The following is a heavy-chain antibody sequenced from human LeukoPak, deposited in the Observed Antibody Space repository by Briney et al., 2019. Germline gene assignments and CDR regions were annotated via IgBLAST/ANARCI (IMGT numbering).Heavy chain of an antibody. D-gene: IGHD1-26*01. CDR2: INPNSGGT. V-gene: IGHV1-2*06. CDR1: GYTFTGYY. J-gene: IGHJ4*02. CDR3: ATTAIKYSGSYFDY. Sequence: ASVKVSCKASGYTFTGYYMHWVRQAPGQGLEWMGRINPNSGGTNYAQKFQGRVTMTRDTSISTAYMELSRLRSDDTAVYYCATTAIKYSGSYFDYWGQGTLVTVSS.